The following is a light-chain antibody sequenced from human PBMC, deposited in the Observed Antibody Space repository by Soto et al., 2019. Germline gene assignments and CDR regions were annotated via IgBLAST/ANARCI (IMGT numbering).Light chain of an antibody. CDR2: DAS. Sequence: IQMTQSPSTLSASVGDRVVITCRASQSISKWLAWDQQKPGKAPNLLIHDASSLQSGVPARFSGSGSGTEFTLTISSLQPDDFATYYCQQYNTYSTFGQGTRVEIK. CDR1: QSISKW. CDR3: QQYNTYST. V-gene: IGKV1-5*01. J-gene: IGKJ5*01.